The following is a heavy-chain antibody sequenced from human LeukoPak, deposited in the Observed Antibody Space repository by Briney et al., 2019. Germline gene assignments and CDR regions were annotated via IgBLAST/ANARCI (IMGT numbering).Heavy chain of an antibody. CDR1: GYTFSSYY. CDR3: ARKSTVYDYVWGSYLDY. CDR2: INPSGGST. V-gene: IGHV1-46*01. J-gene: IGHJ4*02. D-gene: IGHD3-16*02. Sequence: ASVKVSCKACGYTFSSYYMHWVRQGPGQGLEWMGIINPSGGSTSYAQKFQGRVTMTRDTSTSTVYMELSSLRSEDTAVYYCARKSTVYDYVWGSYLDYWGQGTLVTVSS.